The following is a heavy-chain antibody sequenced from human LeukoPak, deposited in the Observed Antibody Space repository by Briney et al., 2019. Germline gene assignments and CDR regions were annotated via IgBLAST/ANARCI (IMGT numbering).Heavy chain of an antibody. CDR1: GFTFSNYS. CDR3: AREGSYRQYSDY. D-gene: IGHD3-16*02. CDR2: ISGSSRTI. Sequence: GGSLRLSCAASGFTFSNYSMNWVRQAPGKGLEWVSYISGSSRTIYYTDSVKGRFTISRDNAKNSLCLQMNSLRAEDTAVYYCAREGSYRQYSDYWGQGTLVTVSS. V-gene: IGHV3-48*01. J-gene: IGHJ4*02.